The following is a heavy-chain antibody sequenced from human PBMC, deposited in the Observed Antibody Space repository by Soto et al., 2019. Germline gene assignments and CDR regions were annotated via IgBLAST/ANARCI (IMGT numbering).Heavy chain of an antibody. D-gene: IGHD3-10*01. Sequence: QVQLVQSGAEVRKPGSSVKVSCTASGDTFNFYTISWVRQAPGHGLEWMGRAIRMLRMSTYAQKFGGRVTLSGEKSTSTAYMALSSLRSDDTAVYYCVTNYGSGSTHFDYWGQGTLVTVSS. J-gene: IGHJ4*02. CDR1: GDTFNFYT. CDR3: VTNYGSGSTHFDY. CDR2: AIRMLRMS. V-gene: IGHV1-69*02.